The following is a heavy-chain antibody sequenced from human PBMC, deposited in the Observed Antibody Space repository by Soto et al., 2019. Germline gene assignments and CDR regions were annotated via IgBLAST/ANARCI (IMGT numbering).Heavy chain of an antibody. Sequence: QVQLVESGGGVVQPGRSLRLSCAASGFTFSSYGMHWVRQAPGKGLEWVAVISYDGSNKYYADSVKGRFTISRDNSKNSLDLKMNSLRAEDTAVYYGAKDGGSGWFDPWGQGTLVTVSS. CDR1: GFTFSSYG. J-gene: IGHJ5*02. CDR3: AKDGGSGWFDP. D-gene: IGHD6-19*01. CDR2: ISYDGSNK. V-gene: IGHV3-30*18.